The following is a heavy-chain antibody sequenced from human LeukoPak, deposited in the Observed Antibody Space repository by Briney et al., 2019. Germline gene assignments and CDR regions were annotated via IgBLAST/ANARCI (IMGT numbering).Heavy chain of an antibody. Sequence: GASVKVSCKASGYTFTSYYMHWVRQAPGQGLEWMGIINPSGGSTSYAQKFQGRVTMTRDMSTSTVYMELSSLRSEDTAVYYCAKTYDRDTLAFDPWGQGTLVTVSS. CDR3: AKTYDRDTLAFDP. D-gene: IGHD3-22*01. CDR1: GYTFTSYY. V-gene: IGHV1-46*01. J-gene: IGHJ5*02. CDR2: INPSGGST.